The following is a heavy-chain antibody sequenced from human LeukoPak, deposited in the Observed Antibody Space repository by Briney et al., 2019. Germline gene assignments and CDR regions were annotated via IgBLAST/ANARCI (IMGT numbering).Heavy chain of an antibody. D-gene: IGHD6-19*01. CDR1: GGSISSYY. V-gene: IGHV4-59*08. Sequence: PSETLSLACTVSGGSISSYYWSWIRQPPGKGLEWIGYIYYSGSTNYNPSLKSRVTISVDTSKNQFSLKLSSVTAADTAVYYCASRRGSSGWTPFDYWGQGTLVTVSS. CDR3: ASRRGSSGWTPFDY. CDR2: IYYSGST. J-gene: IGHJ4*02.